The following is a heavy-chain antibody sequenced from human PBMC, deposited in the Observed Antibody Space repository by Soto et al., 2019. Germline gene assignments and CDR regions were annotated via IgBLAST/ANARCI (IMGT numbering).Heavy chain of an antibody. CDR1: GYTFTGYY. D-gene: IGHD1-26*01. CDR2: INPNNGGT. V-gene: IGHV1-2*04. J-gene: IGHJ3*02. Sequence: WASVKVSCKASGYTFTGYYIHWVRQAPGQGLEWMGWINPNNGGTYYAQRFQGWVTMTRDTSVNTAYMQLNRLRSDVTAVYYCARSLLISGAFDIWGQGTMVTVSS. CDR3: ARSLLISGAFDI.